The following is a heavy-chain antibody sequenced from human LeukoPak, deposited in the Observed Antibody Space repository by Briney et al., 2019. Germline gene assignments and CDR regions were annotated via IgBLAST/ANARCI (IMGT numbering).Heavy chain of an antibody. CDR3: ARGYCGGDCYGD. V-gene: IGHV3-21*01. J-gene: IGHJ1*01. CDR2: ISGSSRHI. CDR1: GFTFSDYF. D-gene: IGHD2-21*02. Sequence: GRSLRLSCAASGFTFSDYFMNWVRQAPGKGLEYVSSISGSSRHIYYADSVKGRFTISRDNTKSSLYLQMNSLRVEDMAVYYCARGYCGGDCYGDWGQGTLVTVS.